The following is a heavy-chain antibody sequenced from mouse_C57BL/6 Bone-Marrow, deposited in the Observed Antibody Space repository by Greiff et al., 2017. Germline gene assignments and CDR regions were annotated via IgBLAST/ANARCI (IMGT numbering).Heavy chain of an antibody. CDR3: ARKDYGSSYLYWYFDV. CDR2: INPNYGTT. CDR1: GYSFTDYN. Sequence: VQLQQSGPELVKPGASVKISCKASGYSFTDYNMNWVKQSNGTSLEWIGVINPNYGTTSYNQKFKGKATLTVDQSSSTAYMQLNSLTSYDSAVYYCARKDYGSSYLYWYFDVWGTGTTVTVSS. J-gene: IGHJ1*03. V-gene: IGHV1-39*01. D-gene: IGHD1-1*01.